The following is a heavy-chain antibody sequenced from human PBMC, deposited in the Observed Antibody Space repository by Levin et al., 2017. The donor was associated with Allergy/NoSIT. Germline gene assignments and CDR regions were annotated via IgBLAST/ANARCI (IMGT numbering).Heavy chain of an antibody. V-gene: IGHV3-30*04. CDR2: ISYDGSNK. CDR1: GFTFSSYA. CDR3: ARDRLAWGYSGYGHFDY. D-gene: IGHD5-12*01. J-gene: IGHJ4*02. Sequence: GGSLRLSCAASGFTFSSYAMHWVRQAPGKGLEWVAVISYDGSNKYYADSVKGRFTISRDNSKNTLYLQMNSLRAEDTAVYYCARDRLAWGYSGYGHFDYWGQGTLVTVSS.